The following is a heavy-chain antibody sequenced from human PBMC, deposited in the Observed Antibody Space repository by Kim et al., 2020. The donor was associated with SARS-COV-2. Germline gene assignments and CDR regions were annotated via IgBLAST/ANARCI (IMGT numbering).Heavy chain of an antibody. V-gene: IGHV3-23*01. Sequence: GGSLRLSCAASGFTFGIYAMRWVRHAPGKGLKWVSPIGGIAGDTFYADSVKGRFTISRDNSKNTLYLHMISLRAEDTAMYYCARRPCTAAAATAHFDPWGQGTLVTVSS. CDR1: GFTFGIYA. CDR3: ARRPCTAAAATAHFDP. D-gene: IGHD6-13*01. CDR2: IGGIAGDT. J-gene: IGHJ5*02.